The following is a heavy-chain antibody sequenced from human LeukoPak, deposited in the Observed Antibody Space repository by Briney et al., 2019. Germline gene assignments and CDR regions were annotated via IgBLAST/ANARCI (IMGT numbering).Heavy chain of an antibody. V-gene: IGHV4-4*07. CDR3: ARTRGSTNWKNGMDV. CDR1: GGSISSYY. J-gene: IGHJ6*02. D-gene: IGHD2-2*01. Sequence: SETLSLTCTVSGGSISSYYWSWIRQPAGKGLEWIGRIYTSGSTNYNPSLKSRVTISVDTSKNQFSLKLSSVTAADTAVYYCARTRGSTNWKNGMDVWGQGTTVTVSS. CDR2: IYTSGST.